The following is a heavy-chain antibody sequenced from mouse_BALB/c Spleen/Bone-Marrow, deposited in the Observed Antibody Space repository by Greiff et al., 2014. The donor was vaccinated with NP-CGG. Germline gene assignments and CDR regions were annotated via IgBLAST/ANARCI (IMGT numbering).Heavy chain of an antibody. CDR2: ISSGGSYT. V-gene: IGHV5-6-4*01. D-gene: IGHD1-1*01. Sequence: DVMLVESGGGLVKPGGSLKLSCAASGFTFSSHTMSWVRQTPEKRLEWVATISSGGSYTYYPDSVKGRFTISRDNAKNTLYLQMSSLKSEDTAMYYCTRDPFYYGSSYAMDYWGQGTSVTVSS. J-gene: IGHJ4*01. CDR1: GFTFSSHT. CDR3: TRDPFYYGSSYAMDY.